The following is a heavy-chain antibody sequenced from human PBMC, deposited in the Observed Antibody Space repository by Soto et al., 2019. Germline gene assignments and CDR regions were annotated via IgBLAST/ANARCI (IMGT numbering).Heavy chain of an antibody. D-gene: IGHD6-13*01. CDR1: GFTFSSYS. J-gene: IGHJ6*02. Sequence: GGSLRLSCAASGFTFSSYSMNWVRQAQGKGLELVSYISSSSSTIYYADSVKGRFTISRDNAKNSLYLQMNSLRDEDTAVYYCARDQEVSAAGTFYYYYGMDVWGQGTTVTVSS. CDR3: ARDQEVSAAGTFYYYYGMDV. CDR2: ISSSSSTI. V-gene: IGHV3-48*02.